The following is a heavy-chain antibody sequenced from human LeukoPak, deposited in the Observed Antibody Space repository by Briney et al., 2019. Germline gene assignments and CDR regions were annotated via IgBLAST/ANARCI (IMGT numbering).Heavy chain of an antibody. J-gene: IGHJ4*02. CDR1: GCSFTTYA. CDR3: ARRLKGSFGNPFDY. V-gene: IGHV1-3*01. CDR2: INPADGGT. Sequence: ASVKVSFKASGCSFTTYAIHWVRQAPGQRLEWMGWINPADGGTRYSQRFQGRVSITRDTSATTAYMELSSLRSEDTAVYYSARRLKGSFGNPFDYWGQGTLVTVSS. D-gene: IGHD4-23*01.